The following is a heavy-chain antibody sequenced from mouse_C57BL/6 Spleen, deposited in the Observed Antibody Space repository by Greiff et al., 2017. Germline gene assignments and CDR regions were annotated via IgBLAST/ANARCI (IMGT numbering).Heavy chain of an antibody. Sequence: VQLQQPGAELVKPGASVKLSCKASGYTFTSYWMHWVKQRPGRGLEWIGRIDPNSGGTKYNEKFKSKATLTVDKPSSTAYMQRSSLTSEDSAVYYCAREEYYGSSPGWYFDVWGTGTTVTVSS. J-gene: IGHJ1*03. CDR2: IDPNSGGT. CDR1: GYTFTSYW. V-gene: IGHV1-72*01. CDR3: AREEYYGSSPGWYFDV. D-gene: IGHD1-1*01.